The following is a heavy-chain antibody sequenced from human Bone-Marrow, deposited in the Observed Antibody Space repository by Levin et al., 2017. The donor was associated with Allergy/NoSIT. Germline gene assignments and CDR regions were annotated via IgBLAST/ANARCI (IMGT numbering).Heavy chain of an antibody. D-gene: IGHD3-10*01. CDR2: MYSGGST. Sequence: GESLKISCVVSGFTVSNHYMSWVRQAPGKGLEWVSVMYSGGSTYYADSVKGRFTISRDNSKNTVYLQMNSLSAGDTAVYYCARLDFHRGSYYWGQGALVTVSS. CDR1: GFTVSNHY. CDR3: ARLDFHRGSYY. V-gene: IGHV3-66*04. J-gene: IGHJ4*02.